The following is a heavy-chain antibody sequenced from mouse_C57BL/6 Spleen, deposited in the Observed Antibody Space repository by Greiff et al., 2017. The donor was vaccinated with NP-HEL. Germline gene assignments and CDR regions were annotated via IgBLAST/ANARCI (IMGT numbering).Heavy chain of an antibody. CDR3: ARSRFYAMDY. V-gene: IGHV1-18*01. CDR1: GYKFTDYN. Sequence: EVQRVESGPELVKPGASVKIPCKASGYKFTDYNMDWVKQSHGKSLEWIGDINPNNGGTIYNQKFKGKATLTVDKSSSTAYMELRSLTSEDTAVYYCARSRFYAMDYWGQGTSVTVSS. J-gene: IGHJ4*01. CDR2: INPNNGGT.